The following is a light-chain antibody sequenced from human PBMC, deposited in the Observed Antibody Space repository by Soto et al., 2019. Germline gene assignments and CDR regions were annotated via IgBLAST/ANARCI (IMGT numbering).Light chain of an antibody. Sequence: DIQMTQSPSTLSASIGDRVTITCRASQSIDNRLAWYQQKPGKAPKFLIYDASSLESGVPSRFSCSGSGTEFALTISSMQPDDFATYYCQQCNSYSYTFGQGTKLEIK. V-gene: IGKV1-5*01. CDR2: DAS. CDR1: QSIDNR. J-gene: IGKJ2*01. CDR3: QQCNSYSYT.